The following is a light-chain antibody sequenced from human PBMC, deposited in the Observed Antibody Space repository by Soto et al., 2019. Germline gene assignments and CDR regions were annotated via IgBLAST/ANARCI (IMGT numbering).Light chain of an antibody. Sequence: EVLMTQSPATLSVSPGDRATLSCRASQSINSNLAWYQQQPGQAPRLLIYGASTRATGIPARFSGSGSGTEFTPTISSLQSEDFAVYYCQQYNDWPRTFGQGTKVDI. CDR3: QQYNDWPRT. J-gene: IGKJ1*01. V-gene: IGKV3-15*01. CDR2: GAS. CDR1: QSINSN.